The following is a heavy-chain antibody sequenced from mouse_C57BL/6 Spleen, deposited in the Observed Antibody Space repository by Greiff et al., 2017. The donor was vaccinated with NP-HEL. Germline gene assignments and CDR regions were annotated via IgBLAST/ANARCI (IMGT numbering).Heavy chain of an antibody. CDR3: ARDRTAQATRAMDY. CDR1: GYTFTSYG. J-gene: IGHJ4*01. Sequence: QVQLQQSGAELARPGASVKLSCKASGYTFTSYGISWVKQRPGQGLEWIGEIYPRSGNTYYNEKFKGKATLTADKSSSTAYMELRSLTSEDSEVYVCARDRTAQATRAMDYWGQGTSVTVSS. V-gene: IGHV1-81*01. CDR2: IYPRSGNT. D-gene: IGHD3-2*02.